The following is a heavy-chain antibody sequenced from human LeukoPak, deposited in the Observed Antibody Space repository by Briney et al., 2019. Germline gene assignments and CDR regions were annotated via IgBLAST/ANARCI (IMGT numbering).Heavy chain of an antibody. V-gene: IGHV5-51*01. D-gene: IGHD3-3*01. Sequence: GESLKISCKGSGYSFTSYWIGWVRQMPGKGLEWIGIIYPGDSDTRYSPSFQGQVTISADKSISTAYLQWSSLKASDTAMYYCARPGVVVALFYPLDYWGQGTLVTVSS. J-gene: IGHJ4*02. CDR1: GYSFTSYW. CDR2: IYPGDSDT. CDR3: ARPGVVVALFYPLDY.